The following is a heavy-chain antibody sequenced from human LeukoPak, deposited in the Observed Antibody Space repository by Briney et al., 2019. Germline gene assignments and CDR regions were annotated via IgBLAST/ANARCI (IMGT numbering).Heavy chain of an antibody. D-gene: IGHD3-22*01. CDR3: ARDQYYYDSSGYSLFDY. CDR1: DGSISSYY. J-gene: IGHJ4*02. V-gene: IGHV4-4*07. Sequence: SETLSLTCTVSDGSISSYYWSWIRQPAGKGLEWIGRMHTSGSTNYNPSLKSRVTMSVDTSKNQFSLKLSSVTAADTAVYYCARDQYYYDSSGYSLFDYWGQGTLVTVSS. CDR2: MHTSGST.